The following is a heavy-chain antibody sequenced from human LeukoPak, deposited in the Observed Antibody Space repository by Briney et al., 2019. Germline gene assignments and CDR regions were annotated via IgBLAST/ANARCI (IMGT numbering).Heavy chain of an antibody. D-gene: IGHD3-3*01. V-gene: IGHV3-21*01. J-gene: IGHJ4*02. CDR1: GFTFSSYS. Sequence: GGSLRLSCAASGFTFSSYSMNWVRQAPGKGLEWVSSISSSSSYIYYADSVKGRFTISRDNAKNSLYLQMNSLRAEDTAVYYCARAGSRDFWSGYYYHYFDYWGQGTLVTVSS. CDR3: ARAGSRDFWSGYYYHYFDY. CDR2: ISSSSSYI.